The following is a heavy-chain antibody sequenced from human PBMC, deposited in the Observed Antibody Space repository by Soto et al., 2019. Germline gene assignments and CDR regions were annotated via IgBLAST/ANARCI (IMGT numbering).Heavy chain of an antibody. CDR2: INHSGST. V-gene: IGHV4-34*01. Sequence: QVQLQQWGAGLLKPSETLSLTCAVYGGSFSDYFWTWIRQPPGKGLEWIGEINHSGSTNFNPSLTSRVAISADPSRNQFSLRVTSVTAADTAVYYCAGREFASSSVHYYYYAVDVWGQGTTVTVSS. CDR1: GGSFSDYF. CDR3: AGREFASSSVHYYYYAVDV. J-gene: IGHJ6*02. D-gene: IGHD6-6*01.